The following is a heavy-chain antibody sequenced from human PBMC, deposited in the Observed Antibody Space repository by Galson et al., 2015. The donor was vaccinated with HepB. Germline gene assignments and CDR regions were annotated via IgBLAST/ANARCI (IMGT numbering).Heavy chain of an antibody. V-gene: IGHV3-48*04. CDR1: GFTFSSYS. CDR2: ISSSGSSI. Sequence: SLRLSCAASGFTFSSYSMNWVRQAPGEGLEWVSYISSSGSSIYYADSVKGRFTISRDNAKNSLYLHMNSLRAEDTAVFYCARGPEVGSYRASWYFDLWGRGTLVTVSS. D-gene: IGHD1-26*01. J-gene: IGHJ2*01. CDR3: ARGPEVGSYRASWYFDL.